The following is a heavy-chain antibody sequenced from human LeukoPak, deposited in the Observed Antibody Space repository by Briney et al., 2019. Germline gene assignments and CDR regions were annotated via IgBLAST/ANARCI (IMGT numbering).Heavy chain of an antibody. D-gene: IGHD1-26*01. CDR1: GFTFSDYY. J-gene: IGHJ4*02. CDR3: AKDWRTGGSYYPFDY. CDR2: IRYDGSNK. V-gene: IGHV3-30*02. Sequence: PGGSLRLSCAASGFTFSDYYMSWIRQAPGKGLEWVAFIRYDGSNKYYADSVKGRFTISRDNSKNTLYLQMNSLRAEDTAVYYCAKDWRTGGSYYPFDYWGQGTLVTVSS.